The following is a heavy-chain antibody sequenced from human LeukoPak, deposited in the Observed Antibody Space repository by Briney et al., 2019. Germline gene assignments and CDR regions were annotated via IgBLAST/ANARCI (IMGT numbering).Heavy chain of an antibody. CDR2: ISSSSNYI. CDR3: ARGKTSQNIVTRKTYSWFDP. J-gene: IGHJ5*02. V-gene: IGHV3-21*01. CDR1: GFTFSSYS. Sequence: PGGSLRLSCAASGFTFSSYSMNWVRQAPGKGLEWVSSISSSSNYIYYADSVKGRFTISRDNAKNSLYLQMKSLRAEDTAVYYCARGKTSQNIVTRKTYSWFDPWGQGTLVTVSS. D-gene: IGHD2/OR15-2a*01.